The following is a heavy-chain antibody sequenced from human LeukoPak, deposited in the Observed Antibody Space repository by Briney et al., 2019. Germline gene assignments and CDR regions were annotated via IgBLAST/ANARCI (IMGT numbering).Heavy chain of an antibody. CDR2: INPDSGFT. CDR3: APTAEAYTSWWKV. D-gene: IGHD3-16*01. V-gene: IGHV1-2*02. J-gene: IGHJ4*02. Sequence: GASVKVSCKASGYKFTDDYMHWVRQAPGQGLEFMGWINPDSGFTNYAQKFKGRVTMTRDTSISTAYLEVRSLTSDDTAVYYCAPTAEAYTSWWKVWGQGTLVTLSS. CDR1: GYKFTDDY.